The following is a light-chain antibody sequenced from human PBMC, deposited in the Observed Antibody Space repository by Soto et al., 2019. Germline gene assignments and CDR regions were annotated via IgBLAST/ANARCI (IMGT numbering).Light chain of an antibody. CDR3: SSYTRSSTSYV. CDR2: EVS. J-gene: IGLJ1*01. CDR1: SSDVGGYNY. Sequence: VLTQPASVSGSPGQSITISCTGTSSDVGGYNYVSWYQQHPGKAPKLMIYEVSNRPSRVSNRFSGSKSGNTASLTISGLQAEDEADYYCSSYTRSSTSYVFGTGTKVTVL. V-gene: IGLV2-14*01.